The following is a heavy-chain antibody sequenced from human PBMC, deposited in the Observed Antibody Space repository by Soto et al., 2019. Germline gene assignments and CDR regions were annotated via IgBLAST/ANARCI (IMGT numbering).Heavy chain of an antibody. V-gene: IGHV4-34*01. Sequence: QVQLQQWGAGLLKPSETLSLTCAVYGGSFSGYYWSWIRQPPGKGLEWIGEINHSGSTNYNPSLKSRVTISVDTSKTQFSLKLSSVTAADTAVYYCARDGYCSGGSCYLYYFDYWGQGTLVTVSS. CDR1: GGSFSGYY. D-gene: IGHD2-15*01. CDR3: ARDGYCSGGSCYLYYFDY. CDR2: INHSGST. J-gene: IGHJ4*02.